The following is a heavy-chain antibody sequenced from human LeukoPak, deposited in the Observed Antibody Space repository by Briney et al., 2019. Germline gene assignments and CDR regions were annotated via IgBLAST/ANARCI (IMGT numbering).Heavy chain of an antibody. Sequence: SETLSLTCTVSGGSISSYYWSWIRQPPGKGLEWIGYIYYSGSTNYNPSLKSRVTISVDTSKNQFSLKLSSVTAADTAVYYCARELVDDFWSGRAWFDPWGQGTLVTVST. CDR3: ARELVDDFWSGRAWFDP. CDR1: GGSISSYY. CDR2: IYYSGST. D-gene: IGHD3-3*01. V-gene: IGHV4-59*01. J-gene: IGHJ5*02.